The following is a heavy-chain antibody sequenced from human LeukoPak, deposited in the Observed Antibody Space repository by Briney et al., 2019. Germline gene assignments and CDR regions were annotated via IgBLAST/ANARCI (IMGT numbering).Heavy chain of an antibody. V-gene: IGHV4-34*01. J-gene: IGHJ6*03. CDR3: ARILAAAPSYYYYMDV. D-gene: IGHD6-13*01. CDR1: GGSFSGYY. Sequence: PSETLSLTCAVYGGSFSGYYWSWIRQPPGKGLEWIGEINHSGSTNYNPSLKSRVTISVDTSKDQFSLKLSSVTAADTAVYYCARILAAAPSYYYYMDVWGKGTTVTVSS. CDR2: INHSGST.